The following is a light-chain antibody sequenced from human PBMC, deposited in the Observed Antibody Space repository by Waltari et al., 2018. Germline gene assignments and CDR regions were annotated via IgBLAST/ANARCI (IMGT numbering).Light chain of an antibody. CDR2: YDS. J-gene: IGLJ1*01. Sequence: SYVLTQPPSVPVAPGETARITRGGQTIGTKSVHWYRQKPGQAPVLVISYDSDRPSGIPERFSGSNSGDTATLTISRVEAGDEADYYCQVWDANNEPGLFGTGTEVTV. CDR1: TIGTKS. CDR3: QVWDANNEPGL. V-gene: IGLV3-21*01.